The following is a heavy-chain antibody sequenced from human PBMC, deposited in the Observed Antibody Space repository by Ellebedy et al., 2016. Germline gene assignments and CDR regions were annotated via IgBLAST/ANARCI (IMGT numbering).Heavy chain of an antibody. V-gene: IGHV3-23*01. Sequence: GGSLRLXXAASGFTFSNFFMTWVRQAPGKGLEWVSTISGAGTNTYFADSVRGRFTISRDNSENTLYLQMNSLRAEDTAVYYCASGQLWLRSFDYWGQGTLVTVSS. J-gene: IGHJ4*02. CDR1: GFTFSNFF. CDR2: ISGAGTNT. CDR3: ASGQLWLRSFDY. D-gene: IGHD5-18*01.